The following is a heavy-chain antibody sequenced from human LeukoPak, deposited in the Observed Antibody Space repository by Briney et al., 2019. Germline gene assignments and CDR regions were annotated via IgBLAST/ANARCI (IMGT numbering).Heavy chain of an antibody. J-gene: IGHJ4*02. V-gene: IGHV4-34*01. CDR3: ARASGLLRYFY. Sequence: PSETLSLTCAVYGGSFSGYYWSWIRQPPGKGLEWIGEINHSGSTNYNPSLKSRVTISVDTSKNQFSLKLSSVTAADTAVYYCARASGLLRYFYWGQGTLVTVSS. CDR1: GGSFSGYY. CDR2: INHSGST. D-gene: IGHD3-9*01.